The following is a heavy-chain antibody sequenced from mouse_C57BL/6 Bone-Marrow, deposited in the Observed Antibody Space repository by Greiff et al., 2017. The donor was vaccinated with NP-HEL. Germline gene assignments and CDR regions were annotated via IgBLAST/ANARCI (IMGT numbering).Heavy chain of an antibody. V-gene: IGHV2-9-1*01. D-gene: IGHD2-13*01. CDR2: IWTGGGT. Sequence: VKLVESGPGLVAPSQSLSITCTVSGFSLTSYAISWVRQPPGKGLEWLGVIWTGGGTNYNSALNSRLSIRKDNSKSQVFLKMHSLQTDDTARSFCARNRHYCDYGGAYYYAMEYWGHEASVTASS. CDR1: GFSLTSYA. CDR3: ARNRHYCDYGGAYYYAMEY. J-gene: IGHJ4*01.